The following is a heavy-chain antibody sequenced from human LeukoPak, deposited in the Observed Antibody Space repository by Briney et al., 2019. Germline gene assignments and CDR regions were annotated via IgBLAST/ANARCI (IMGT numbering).Heavy chain of an antibody. CDR1: GGSISSSGYY. J-gene: IGHJ4*02. CDR3: ARQWYCSGGSCSDKPFDY. CDR2: IYYSGST. Sequence: PSETLSLTCTVSGGSISSSGYYWGWIRQPPGKGLEWIGSIYYSGSTYYNPSLKSRVTISVDTSKNQFSLKLSSVTAADTAVYYCARQWYCSGGSCSDKPFDYWGQGTLVTVSS. V-gene: IGHV4-39*01. D-gene: IGHD2-15*01.